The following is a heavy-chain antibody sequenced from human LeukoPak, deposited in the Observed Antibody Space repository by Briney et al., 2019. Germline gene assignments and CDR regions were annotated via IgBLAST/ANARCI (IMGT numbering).Heavy chain of an antibody. Sequence: SETLSLTCAVYGGSFSGYYWSWIRPPPGKGLEWIGAINHSGSTNYNPSLKCRVTISVDTSKNQCSLKLSSVTAADTAVYYCARLYSSGWYNDAFDIWGQGTMVTVSS. J-gene: IGHJ3*02. CDR2: INHSGST. D-gene: IGHD6-19*01. V-gene: IGHV4-34*01. CDR1: GGSFSGYY. CDR3: ARLYSSGWYNDAFDI.